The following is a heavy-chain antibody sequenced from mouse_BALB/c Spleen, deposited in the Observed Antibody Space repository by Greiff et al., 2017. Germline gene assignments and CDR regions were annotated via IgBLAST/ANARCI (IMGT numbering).Heavy chain of an antibody. D-gene: IGHD1-1*01. V-gene: IGHV5-4*02. Sequence: EVKLMESGGGLVKPGGSLKLSCAASGFTFSDYYMYWVRQTPEKRLEWVATISDGGSYTYYPDSVKGRFTISRDNAKNNLYLQMSSLKSEDTAMYYCARALITTVVRGTWFAYWGQGTLVTVSA. CDR3: ARALITTVVRGTWFAY. CDR1: GFTFSDYY. CDR2: ISDGGSYT. J-gene: IGHJ3*01.